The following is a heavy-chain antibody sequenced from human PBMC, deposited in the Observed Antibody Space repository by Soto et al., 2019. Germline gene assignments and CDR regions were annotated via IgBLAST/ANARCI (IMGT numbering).Heavy chain of an antibody. CDR3: ARRILYYLGLRTWDSYGMDV. V-gene: IGHV4-4*02. J-gene: IGHJ6*02. CDR2: IYHSGST. Sequence: ESVWLSGTVGGGAMGASNWWSLLREHPWKWLEWIGEIYHSGSTNYNPSLKSRVTISVDKSKNQFSLKLSSVTAADTAVYYCARRILYYLGLRTWDSYGMDVWGQGTTVT. D-gene: IGHD2-15*01. CDR1: GGAMGASNW.